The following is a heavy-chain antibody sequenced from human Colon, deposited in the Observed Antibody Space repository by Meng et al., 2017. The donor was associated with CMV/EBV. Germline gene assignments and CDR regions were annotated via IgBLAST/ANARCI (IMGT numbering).Heavy chain of an antibody. D-gene: IGHD2-21*02. V-gene: IGHV3-21*01. CDR2: ISKGSKYI. J-gene: IGHJ6*02. Sequence: GESLKISCAASGFSFDTYPMNWVRQAPGKGLEWVSAISKGSKYIWYADSVKGRITISRDNARNSLYLQVNSLRGEDTAVYYCARGSVTYYGMDVWGQGTTVTVSS. CDR3: ARGSVTYYGMDV. CDR1: GFSFDTYP.